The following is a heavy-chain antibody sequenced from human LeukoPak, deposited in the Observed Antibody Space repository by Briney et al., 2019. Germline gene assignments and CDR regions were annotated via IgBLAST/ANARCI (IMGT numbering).Heavy chain of an antibody. J-gene: IGHJ4*02. CDR1: GFTFSSYA. CDR2: INSDGSST. D-gene: IGHD3-22*01. CDR3: ARAHDSSGYLLDY. Sequence: HPGGSLRLSCAASGFTFSSYAMSWVRQAPGKGLVWVSRINSDGSSTSYADSVKGRFTTSRDNAKKTLYLQMNSLRAEDTAVYYCARAHDSSGYLLDYWGQGTLVTVSS. V-gene: IGHV3-74*01.